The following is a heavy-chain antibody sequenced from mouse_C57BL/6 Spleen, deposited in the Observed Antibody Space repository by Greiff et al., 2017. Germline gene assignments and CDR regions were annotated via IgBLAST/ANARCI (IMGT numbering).Heavy chain of an antibody. CDR1: GYAFTNYL. V-gene: IGHV1-54*01. J-gene: IGHJ2*01. CDR2: INPGSGGT. Sequence: QVQLQQSGAELVRPGTSVKVSCKASGYAFTNYLIEWVKQRPGQGLEWIGVINPGSGGTNYNEKFKGKATLTADKSSSTAYMQLSSLTSDDSAVYFCARGGYYWGQGTTLTVSS. CDR3: ARGGYY. D-gene: IGHD3-1*01.